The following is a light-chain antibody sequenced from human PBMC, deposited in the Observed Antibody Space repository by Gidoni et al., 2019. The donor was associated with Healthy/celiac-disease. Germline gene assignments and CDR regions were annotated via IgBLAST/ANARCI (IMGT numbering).Light chain of an antibody. V-gene: IGKV2-28*01. Sequence: DIVMTQSPLSLLVTPGEPASISCRSSQSLLHSNGYNYLDWYLQKPGQSPQLLIYLGSNRASGVPDRFSGSGSGTDFTLKISRVEAEDVGVYYCMQALQTRITFGQGTRLEIK. J-gene: IGKJ5*01. CDR1: QSLLHSNGYNY. CDR2: LGS. CDR3: MQALQTRIT.